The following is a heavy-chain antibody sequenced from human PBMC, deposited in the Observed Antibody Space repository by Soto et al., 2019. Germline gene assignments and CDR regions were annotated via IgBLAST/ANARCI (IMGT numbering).Heavy chain of an antibody. CDR3: ARIVVVPADKDAFDI. CDR1: GFTFSSYE. V-gene: IGHV3-48*03. CDR2: ISSSGSTI. J-gene: IGHJ3*02. Sequence: GGSLRLSCASCGFTFSSYEMNGVRHAPGKGLEWVSYISSSGSTIYYADSVKGRFTISRDNAKNSLYLQMNSLRAEDTAVYYCARIVVVPADKDAFDIWGQGTSVTVSS. D-gene: IGHD2-2*01.